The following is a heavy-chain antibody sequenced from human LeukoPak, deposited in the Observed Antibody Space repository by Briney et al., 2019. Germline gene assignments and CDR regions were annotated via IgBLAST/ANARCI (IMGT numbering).Heavy chain of an antibody. J-gene: IGHJ4*02. CDR1: GITLSNYG. CDR3: AKRGVVIRVILVGFHREAYYFDS. D-gene: IGHD3-22*01. CDR2: ISDSGGRT. V-gene: IGHV3-23*01. Sequence: GSLRLSCAVSGITLSNYGMSWVRQAPGKGLEWVAGISDSGGRTNYADSVKGRFTISRDNPKNTLYLQMNSLRAEDTSVYFCAKRGVVIRVILVGFHREAYYFDSWGQGALVTVSS.